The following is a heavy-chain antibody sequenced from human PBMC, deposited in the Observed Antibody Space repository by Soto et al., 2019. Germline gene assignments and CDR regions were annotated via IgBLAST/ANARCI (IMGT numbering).Heavy chain of an antibody. V-gene: IGHV1-2*04. CDR2: VNPISGGT. CDR1: GYTFTGHY. D-gene: IGHD3-10*01. J-gene: IGHJ4*02. Sequence: QVQLVQSGAEVKKPGASVKVSCKASGYTFTGHYILWVRQAPGQGLEWMGWVNPISGGTIYAQKFLGWVTMTRDTSTSIAYLELRSLPSDATAVYYCARAKNFGSGELDYWGPGTLVTVSS. CDR3: ARAKNFGSGELDY.